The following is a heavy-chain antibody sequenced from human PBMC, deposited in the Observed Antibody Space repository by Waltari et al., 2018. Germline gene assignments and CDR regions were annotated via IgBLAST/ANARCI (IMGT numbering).Heavy chain of an antibody. Sequence: QVQLVESGGGVVQPGRSLRLSCAASGFTFSSYAMHWVRQAPGKGLEWVAVISYDGSNKYYADSVKGRFTISRDNSKNTLYLQMNSLRAEDMAVYYCASTQSSSLDYWGQGTLVTVSS. V-gene: IGHV3-30-3*01. J-gene: IGHJ4*02. D-gene: IGHD6-13*01. CDR1: GFTFSSYA. CDR3: ASTQSSSLDY. CDR2: ISYDGSNK.